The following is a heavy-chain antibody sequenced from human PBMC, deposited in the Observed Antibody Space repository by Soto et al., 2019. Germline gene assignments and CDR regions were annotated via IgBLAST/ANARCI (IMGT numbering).Heavy chain of an antibody. V-gene: IGHV4-30-2*01. CDR3: ARDFVIRGDNWFDP. Sequence: PSETLSLTCAVSGGSMSRGGQSWSWIRQPPGKGLEWLGFIYYTGSTYYNPSLKSRVTLSVDRSKNQFSLNLTSVTAADTAMYYSARDFVIRGDNWFDPWGHGTLVT. J-gene: IGHJ5*02. CDR1: GGSMSRGGQS. CDR2: IYYTGST. D-gene: IGHD3-16*02.